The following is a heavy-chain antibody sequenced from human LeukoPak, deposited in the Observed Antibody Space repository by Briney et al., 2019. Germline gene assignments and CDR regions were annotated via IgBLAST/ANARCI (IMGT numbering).Heavy chain of an antibody. CDR2: IYSGGST. J-gene: IGHJ5*02. CDR1: GFTVSSNH. CDR3: ARSLEARGWFDP. V-gene: IGHV3-53*01. Sequence: PGGSLRLSCAASGFTVSSNHMSWVRQAPGKGLEWVSVIYSGGSTYYADSVKGRFTISRDNSKNTLYLQMNSLRAEDTAVYYCARSLEARGWFDPWGQGTLVTVSS. D-gene: IGHD6-6*01.